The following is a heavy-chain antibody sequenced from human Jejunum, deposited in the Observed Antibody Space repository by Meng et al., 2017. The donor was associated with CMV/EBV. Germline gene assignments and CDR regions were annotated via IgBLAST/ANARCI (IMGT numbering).Heavy chain of an antibody. J-gene: IGHJ4*02. D-gene: IGHD5-18*01. Sequence: QVYLVGSGGALVKPGGSLRLSCAASGFTFSDYYVTWIRQAPGKGLEWISYISSTGSITNYADTVKGRFTISRDNPKNTLYLQMNTLRAEDTAVYYCARTVGYTYGLDNWGQGTLVTVSS. V-gene: IGHV3-11*05. CDR2: ISSTGSIT. CDR1: GFTFSDYY. CDR3: ARTVGYTYGLDN.